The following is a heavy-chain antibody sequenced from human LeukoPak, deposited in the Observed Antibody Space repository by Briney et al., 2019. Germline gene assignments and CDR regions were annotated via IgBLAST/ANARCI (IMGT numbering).Heavy chain of an antibody. CDR2: INPSGGGT. CDR1: AYTFTNYY. V-gene: IGHV1-46*01. J-gene: IGHJ5*02. D-gene: IGHD1-14*01. Sequence: ASVKVSCKASAYTFTNYYLHWVRQAPGQGLEWMGIINPSGGGTTYAQEFQGRVTMTRDTSTSTDYMDLSSLRSEDTAVYYCARGLGPPGKARWFDPWGLGTLVTVSS. CDR3: ARGLGPPGKARWFDP.